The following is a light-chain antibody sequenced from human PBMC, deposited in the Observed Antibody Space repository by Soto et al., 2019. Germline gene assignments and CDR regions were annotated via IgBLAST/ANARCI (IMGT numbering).Light chain of an antibody. CDR3: SSYTSTNTLV. V-gene: IGLV2-14*01. CDR1: RSDVGGYNF. CDR2: DVT. Sequence: QSALTQPASVSGSPGQSITISCTGTRSDVGGYNFVSWYQQHPGKVPKLLIYDVTHRPSGVSNRFSASKSANRASLTISGLQAEDEADYYCSSYTSTNTLVFGGGTKLTVL. J-gene: IGLJ2*01.